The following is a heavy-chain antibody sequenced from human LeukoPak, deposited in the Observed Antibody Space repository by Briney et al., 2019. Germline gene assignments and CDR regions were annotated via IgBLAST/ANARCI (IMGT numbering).Heavy chain of an antibody. V-gene: IGHV4-59*08. J-gene: IGHJ3*02. D-gene: IGHD3-16*01. CDR2: IHYTGRA. Sequence: SETLSLTCTVSGGSVSGYYWIWIRQPPGKGLEWIGYIHYTGRATYNSSLKSRVTISIETSKNQFSLNLNSVTAADTATYYCARHKAIHGGDAFDMWGQGTVVTVSS. CDR1: GGSVSGYY. CDR3: ARHKAIHGGDAFDM.